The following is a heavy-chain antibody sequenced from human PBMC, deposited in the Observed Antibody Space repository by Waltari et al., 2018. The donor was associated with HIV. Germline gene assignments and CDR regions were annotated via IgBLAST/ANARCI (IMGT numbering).Heavy chain of an antibody. CDR2: ISSGTSYI. CDR3: ARQQLGSGALDL. Sequence: DVQLVESGGGLVKPGGSLRLSCTASGLTFSADPMNWVRQAPGKGLEWVSSISSGTSYIYYADSVTGRFTVSRDNAKNSLFLQMNSLRADDTAVYYCARQQLGSGALDLWGQGTLVTVSS. CDR1: GLTFSADP. V-gene: IGHV3-21*02. J-gene: IGHJ4*02. D-gene: IGHD3-10*02.